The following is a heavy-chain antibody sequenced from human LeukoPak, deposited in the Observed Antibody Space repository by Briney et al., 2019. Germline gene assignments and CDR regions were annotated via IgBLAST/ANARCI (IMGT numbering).Heavy chain of an antibody. CDR3: AKGGSWYRPTFFDY. Sequence: PGGSLRLSCAGSEFTFSSYALTWVRQAPGKGLEWVSAISGSGGNIYYADSVKGRFTISRDNSKNRMYLQMNSLRVEDTAVYYCAKGGSWYRPTFFDYWGQGTLVTVSS. V-gene: IGHV3-23*01. J-gene: IGHJ4*02. CDR1: EFTFSSYA. CDR2: ISGSGGNI. D-gene: IGHD6-13*01.